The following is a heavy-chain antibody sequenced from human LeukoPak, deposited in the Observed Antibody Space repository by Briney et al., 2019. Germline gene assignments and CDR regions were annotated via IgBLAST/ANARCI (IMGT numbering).Heavy chain of an antibody. CDR2: ISGSGGST. V-gene: IGHV3-23*01. Sequence: GGSLRLSCAASGFTFSSYGMSWVRQAPGKGLEWVSAISGSGGSTYYADSVKGRFTISRDNSKNTLYLQMNSLRAEDTAVYYCAKSRSSFWDYFDYWGQGTLVTVSS. D-gene: IGHD6-6*01. CDR3: AKSRSSFWDYFDY. J-gene: IGHJ4*02. CDR1: GFTFSSYG.